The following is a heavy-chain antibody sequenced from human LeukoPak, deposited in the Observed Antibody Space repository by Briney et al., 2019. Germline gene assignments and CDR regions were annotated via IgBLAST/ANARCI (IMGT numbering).Heavy chain of an antibody. V-gene: IGHV1-18*01. CDR1: GYTFTSYG. CDR2: ISAYNGNT. D-gene: IGHD3-10*01. CDR3: ARARLLWFGSTYYYFDY. Sequence: ASVKVSCKASGYTFTSYGISWVRQAPGQGLEWMGWISAYNGNTNYAQKLQGRVTMTTDTSTSTAYMELRSLRSDDTAVYYCARARLLWFGSTYYYFDYWGQGTLVTVSS. J-gene: IGHJ4*02.